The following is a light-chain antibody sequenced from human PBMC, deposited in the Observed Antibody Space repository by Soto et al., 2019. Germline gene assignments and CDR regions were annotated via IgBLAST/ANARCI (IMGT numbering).Light chain of an antibody. Sequence: QSVLTQPPSASGSPGQSVTISCTGTSSDIGGYNYVSWYQQHPGKAPKLLIYEVSKWPSGVPDRFSGSKSGNTASLTVSGLRTDDEADYYCSSSAGSSNHVVFGGGTQLTVL. CDR1: SSDIGGYNY. V-gene: IGLV2-8*01. CDR2: EVS. CDR3: SSSAGSSNHVV. J-gene: IGLJ7*01.